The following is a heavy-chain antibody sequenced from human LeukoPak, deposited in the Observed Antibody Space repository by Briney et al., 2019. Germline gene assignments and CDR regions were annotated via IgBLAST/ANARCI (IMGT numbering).Heavy chain of an antibody. Sequence: GGSLRLFCAASGFTFSNYGMSWVRQAPGKGLEWVSVITDSGGSTYYADSVKGRFTISRDNSKNTLYLQMNSLGAEDTAVYYCAIDRGTSLCDAFDIWGQGTMVTVSS. CDR1: GFTFSNYG. D-gene: IGHD6-25*01. CDR3: AIDRGTSLCDAFDI. CDR2: ITDSGGST. V-gene: IGHV3-23*01. J-gene: IGHJ3*02.